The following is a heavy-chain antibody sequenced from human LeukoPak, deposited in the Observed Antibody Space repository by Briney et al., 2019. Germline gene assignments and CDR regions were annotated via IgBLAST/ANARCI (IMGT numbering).Heavy chain of an antibody. J-gene: IGHJ5*02. CDR1: GFTFSSYA. CDR2: ISGSGGST. V-gene: IGHV3-23*01. CDR3: ARDVRGGWFGH. Sequence: GGSLRLSCAASGFTFSSYAMSWVRQAPGNGLECVSAISGSGGSTYYADSVKGRFTISRDNSNNPLYLQMNSLRAEDTAVYYCARDVRGGWFGHWGQGTLVTVSS. D-gene: IGHD2-15*01.